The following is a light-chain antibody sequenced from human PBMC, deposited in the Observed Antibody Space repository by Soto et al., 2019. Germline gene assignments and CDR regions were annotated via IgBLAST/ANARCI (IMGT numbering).Light chain of an antibody. CDR1: SSNIESNT. Sequence: QAVLTQPPSASGTPGQRVTIACSGGSSNIESNTVNWYQQVPGTAPKLLVYSNNQRPSGVPDRFSGSQAGTSASLAISGLQSEDEADYYCATWDDSLKGWVIGGGTKLTV. V-gene: IGLV1-44*01. CDR3: ATWDDSLKGWV. J-gene: IGLJ2*01. CDR2: SNN.